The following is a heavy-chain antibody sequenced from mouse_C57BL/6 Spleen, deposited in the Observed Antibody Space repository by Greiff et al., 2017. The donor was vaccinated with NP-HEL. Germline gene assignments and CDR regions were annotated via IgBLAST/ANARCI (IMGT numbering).Heavy chain of an antibody. Sequence: DVQLQESGPGLVKPSQSLSLTCSVTGYSITSGYYWNWLRQFPGNKLEWMGYISYDGSNNYNPSFKNRIPITRDTSTNQFFLKLNSVTTEDTATYYCARFTTPQSYFDYWGQGTTLTVSS. V-gene: IGHV3-6*01. CDR2: ISYDGSN. CDR3: ARFTTPQSYFDY. CDR1: GYSITSGYY. J-gene: IGHJ2*01. D-gene: IGHD1-1*01.